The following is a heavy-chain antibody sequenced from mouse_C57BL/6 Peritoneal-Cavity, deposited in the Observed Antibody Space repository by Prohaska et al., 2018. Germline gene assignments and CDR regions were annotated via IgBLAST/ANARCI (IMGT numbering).Heavy chain of an antibody. J-gene: IGHJ4*01. V-gene: IGHV4-1*01. Sequence: VKLLQYGGGLVQPAGSLKISCAASGIAFSSYWMSWVRLATVKGIEWIGEINPDSRTKNYAPSLKDKLIISRDKAKNTLYLQMSKVRTEETGVYCRARIRGDCWGRGTSVTVSS. CDR2: INPDSRTK. CDR3: ARIRGDC. CDR1: GIAFSSYW.